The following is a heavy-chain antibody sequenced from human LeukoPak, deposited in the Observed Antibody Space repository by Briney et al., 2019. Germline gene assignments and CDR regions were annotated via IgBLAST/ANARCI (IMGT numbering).Heavy chain of an antibody. CDR2: IYYSGST. CDR3: ARRGSSGYYVGY. J-gene: IGHJ4*02. Sequence: SGGSLRLSCAASGFSLSFYWMSWIRQPPGKGLEWIGSIYYSGSTYYNPSLKSRVTISVDTSKNQFSLKLSSVTAADTAVYYCARRGSSGYYVGYWGQGTLVTVSS. CDR1: GFSLSFY. V-gene: IGHV4-39*07. D-gene: IGHD3-22*01.